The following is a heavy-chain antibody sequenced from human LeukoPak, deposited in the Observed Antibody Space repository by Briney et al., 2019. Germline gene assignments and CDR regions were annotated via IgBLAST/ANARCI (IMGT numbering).Heavy chain of an antibody. CDR2: INPNSGGT. CDR3: ARDATDYYDSSGYYQLNYYYYMDV. D-gene: IGHD3-22*01. CDR1: GYTFTGNY. V-gene: IGHV1-2*02. Sequence: ASVKVSCKASGYTFTGNYMHWVRQAPGQGLEWMGWINPNSGGTNYAQKFQGRVTMTRDTSISTAYMELSRLRSDDTAVYYCARDATDYYDSSGYYQLNYYYYMDVWGKGTTVTVSS. J-gene: IGHJ6*03.